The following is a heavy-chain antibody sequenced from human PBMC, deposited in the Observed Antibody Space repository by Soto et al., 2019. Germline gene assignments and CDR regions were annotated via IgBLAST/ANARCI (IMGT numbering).Heavy chain of an antibody. V-gene: IGHV3-30-3*02. D-gene: IGHD5-18*01. CDR3: AKATAMIYCCYRWEC. Sequence: FSLTSHAMPWVRQAPDKGLAWAAVISSDGSIKYYADSVKGRFTISSDNSQNTLYLQMNSLRAEDTAVDYCAKATAMIYCCYRWECWGQGTT. J-gene: IGHJ6*01. CDR2: ISSDGSIK. CDR1: FSLTSHA.